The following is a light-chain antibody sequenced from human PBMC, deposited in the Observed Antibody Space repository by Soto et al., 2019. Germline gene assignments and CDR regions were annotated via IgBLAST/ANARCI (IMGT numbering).Light chain of an antibody. CDR3: QHYDSARWT. CDR2: DAS. V-gene: IGKV3-20*01. CDR1: QSLSSPY. J-gene: IGKJ1*01. Sequence: DIVLTQSPGTLSLSPGERGSLXCRASQSLSSPYLTWYHQGPGQAPRLLTYDASRRAKGSPDRFSGSGSATDFSRTISRLEPEDFAVYYGQHYDSARWTFGLGTKVDIK.